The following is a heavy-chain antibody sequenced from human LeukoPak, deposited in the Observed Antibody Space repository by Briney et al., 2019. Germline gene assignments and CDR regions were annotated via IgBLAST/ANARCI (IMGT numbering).Heavy chain of an antibody. CDR3: AREPDYYYGSGSWFNAFDI. D-gene: IGHD3-10*01. CDR2: IYTSGST. Sequence: PSETLSLTCTVSGGSISSYYWSWIRQPAGKGPEWIGRIYTSGSTNYNPSLKSRVTMSVDTSKNQFSLKLSSVTAADTAVYYCAREPDYYYGSGSWFNAFDIWGQGTMVTVSS. V-gene: IGHV4-4*07. J-gene: IGHJ3*02. CDR1: GGSISSYY.